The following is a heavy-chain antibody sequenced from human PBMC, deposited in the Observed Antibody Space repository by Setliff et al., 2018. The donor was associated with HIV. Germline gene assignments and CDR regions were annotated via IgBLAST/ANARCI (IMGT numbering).Heavy chain of an antibody. CDR3: ANSASRAAAAAEYFHH. J-gene: IGHJ1*01. CDR2: IRYDGSNK. Sequence: GGSLRLSCAASGFTFSSYGLHWVRQAPGKGLEWVAFIRYDGSNKNYADSVKSRFTISRDNSKNTLFLQMNSLRTDDTAVYYCANSASRAAAAAEYFHHWGQGTLVTVSS. CDR1: GFTFSSYG. V-gene: IGHV3-30*02. D-gene: IGHD6-13*01.